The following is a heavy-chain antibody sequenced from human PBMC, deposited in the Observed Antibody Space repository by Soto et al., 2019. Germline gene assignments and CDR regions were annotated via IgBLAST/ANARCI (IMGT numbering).Heavy chain of an antibody. Sequence: QVTLKESGPVLVKPTETLTLTCTVSGFSLSNARMGVSWIRQPPGKALEWLAHIISNDEKSYSTSLKSRLTISKATSKSQVVLTMTNMDPVDTATYYCARTQVGGKSASDYYYYGMDVWGQGTTVTVSS. CDR2: IISNDEK. J-gene: IGHJ6*02. CDR3: ARTQVGGKSASDYYYYGMDV. V-gene: IGHV2-26*01. D-gene: IGHD6-19*01. CDR1: GFSLSNARMG.